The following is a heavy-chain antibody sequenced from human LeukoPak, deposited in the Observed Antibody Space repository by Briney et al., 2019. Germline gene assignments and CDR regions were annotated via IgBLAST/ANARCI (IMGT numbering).Heavy chain of an antibody. J-gene: IGHJ4*02. CDR1: GFTLDDYA. CDR2: ISGDGGST. Sequence: GGSLRLSCAASGFTLDDYAMHWVRQAPGKGLGWVSLISGDGGSTYYADSVKGRFTISRDNSKNSLYLQLNSLKTEDTALYYCAKGPCTNGVCYAYYFDYWGQGTLVTVSS. CDR3: AKGPCTNGVCYAYYFDY. V-gene: IGHV3-43*02. D-gene: IGHD2-8*01.